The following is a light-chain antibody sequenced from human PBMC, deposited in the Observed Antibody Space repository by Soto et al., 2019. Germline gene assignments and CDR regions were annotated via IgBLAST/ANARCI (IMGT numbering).Light chain of an antibody. J-gene: IGKJ2*01. CDR2: DAS. CDR1: QSISSW. CDR3: QQYNSYSYT. V-gene: IGKV1-5*01. Sequence: DIQMTQSPSTLSASVGDRVTITCRASQSISSWLARYQQKPGKAPKLLIYDASSLESGVPTRFSGSGSGTEVTLTISSLQPDDFAPYYCQQYNSYSYTFGHGTKLEIK.